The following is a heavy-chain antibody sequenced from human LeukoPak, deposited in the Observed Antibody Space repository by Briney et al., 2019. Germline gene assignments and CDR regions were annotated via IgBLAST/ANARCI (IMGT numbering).Heavy chain of an antibody. CDR1: GGSLGGYY. Sequence: SETLSLTCAVYGGSLGGYYWTWIRQSPGKGLEWIGEINYSGNTNYNQSLKSRVTISADTSKNQFSLSLTSVTAADTAVYYCARRGTAYCRGGNCYSDKYFDYWGQGTQVTVPS. CDR2: INYSGNT. V-gene: IGHV4-34*01. J-gene: IGHJ4*02. D-gene: IGHD2-15*01. CDR3: ARRGTAYCRGGNCYSDKYFDY.